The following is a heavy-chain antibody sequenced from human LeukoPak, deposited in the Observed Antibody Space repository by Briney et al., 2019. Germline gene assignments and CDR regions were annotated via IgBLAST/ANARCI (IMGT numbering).Heavy chain of an antibody. J-gene: IGHJ4*02. Sequence: SETLSLTCTVSGGSISSSSDFWGWIRQPPGKGLEWIGTIYYSGSTYYNPSLKSRVTTSVDTSKNQFSLKLSSVTAADTAVYYCASLGYCSSTSCTNTGFDYWGQGTLVTVSS. D-gene: IGHD2-2*01. CDR1: GGSISSSSDF. CDR2: IYYSGST. CDR3: ASLGYCSSTSCTNTGFDY. V-gene: IGHV4-39*01.